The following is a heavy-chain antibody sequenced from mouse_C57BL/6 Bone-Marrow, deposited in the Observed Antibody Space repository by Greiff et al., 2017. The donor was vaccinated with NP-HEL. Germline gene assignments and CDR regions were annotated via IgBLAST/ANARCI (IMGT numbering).Heavy chain of an antibody. CDR2: INYDGSST. Sequence: EVKLMESEGGLVQPGSSMKLSCTASGFTFSDYYMAWVRQVPEKGLEWVANINYDGSSTYYLDSLKSRFIISRDNAKNILYLQMSSLKSEDTATYYCAREGGSLDYWGQGTTLTVSS. CDR3: AREGGSLDY. CDR1: GFTFSDYY. J-gene: IGHJ2*01. V-gene: IGHV5-16*01.